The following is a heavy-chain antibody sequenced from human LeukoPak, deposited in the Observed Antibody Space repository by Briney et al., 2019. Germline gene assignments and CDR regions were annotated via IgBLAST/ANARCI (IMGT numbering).Heavy chain of an antibody. V-gene: IGHV4-61*02. CDR1: GGSISSGSYY. J-gene: IGHJ4*02. D-gene: IGHD3-10*01. CDR3: ATHTVGSKETDY. CDR2: IYTSGST. Sequence: SQTLSLTCTVSGGSISSGSYYWSWIRQPAGKGLEWIGRIYTSGSTNYNPSLKSRFTISVDTSENQFSLKLRSVTAADTAVYYCATHTVGSKETDYRGQGTLVTVSS.